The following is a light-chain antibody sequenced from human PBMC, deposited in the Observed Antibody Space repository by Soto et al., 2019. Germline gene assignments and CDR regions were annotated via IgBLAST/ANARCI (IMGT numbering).Light chain of an antibody. J-gene: IGKJ1*01. CDR1: QSLLHSNGFQY. V-gene: IGKV2-28*01. CDR3: MQPLEAPWT. Sequence: EIVMTQSPPSLSVTPGEPASISCRSSQSLLHSNGFQYLDRYLQKPGQSPQLLIYLGFNRASGVPDRFSGSGSGTDFTLKISRVEAEDVGIYFCMQPLEAPWTFGQGTKVDIK. CDR2: LGF.